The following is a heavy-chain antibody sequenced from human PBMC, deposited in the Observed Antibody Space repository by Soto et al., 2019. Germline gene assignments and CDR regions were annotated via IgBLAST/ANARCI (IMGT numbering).Heavy chain of an antibody. CDR2: ISYDGSNK. Sequence: QVQLVESGGGVVQPGRSLRLSCAASGFTFSSYAMHWVRQAPGKGLEWVAVISYDGSNKYYADSVKVRFTITRDNSKNTLYLQMNSLRAEDTAVYYCARAKRQMGIAAAGPFDYWGQGTLVTVSS. J-gene: IGHJ4*02. D-gene: IGHD6-13*01. CDR3: ARAKRQMGIAAAGPFDY. V-gene: IGHV3-30-3*01. CDR1: GFTFSSYA.